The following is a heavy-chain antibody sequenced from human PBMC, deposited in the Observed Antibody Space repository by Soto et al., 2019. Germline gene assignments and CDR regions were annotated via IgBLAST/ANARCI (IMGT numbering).Heavy chain of an antibody. D-gene: IGHD1-1*01. J-gene: IGHJ4*02. CDR2: IWYDGSNE. CDR3: AREETGTFDR. Sequence: QVQLVKSGGGVVQPGRSLRLSCAASGSTFSSYAMHWVRQAPGKGLEWVAVIWYDGSNEDYADSVKGRFTISRDNSKNTLFLQMNSLRVEDTAVYYCAREETGTFDRWGQGTLVTVSS. CDR1: GSTFSSYA. V-gene: IGHV3-33*01.